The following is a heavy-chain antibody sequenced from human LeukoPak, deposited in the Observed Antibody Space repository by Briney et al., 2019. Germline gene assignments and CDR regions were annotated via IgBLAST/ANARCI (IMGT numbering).Heavy chain of an antibody. Sequence: SETLSLTCTVSGGSISNYYWSWIRQPPGKGLEWIGYIYYSGSTNYNPSLKSRVTISVDTSKNQFSLKLSSVTAADTAVYYCARAEYYYDSSGYGPYYYYMDVWGKGTTVTISS. CDR3: ARAEYYYDSSGYGPYYYYMDV. D-gene: IGHD3-22*01. V-gene: IGHV4-59*01. J-gene: IGHJ6*03. CDR2: IYYSGST. CDR1: GGSISNYY.